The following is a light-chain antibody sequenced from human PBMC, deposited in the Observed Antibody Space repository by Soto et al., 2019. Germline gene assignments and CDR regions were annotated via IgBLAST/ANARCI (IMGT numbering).Light chain of an antibody. CDR1: QGVSSY. J-gene: IGKJ5*01. CDR2: DTS. Sequence: EIVLTQSPATLSLSPGERATLSCRASQGVSSYLAWYQQKPGQAPRLLIYDTSNRATDIPPRFSGSGSGTDFTLTISSLEPEDFAVYYCQQRTNWRITFGQGTRLEI. CDR3: QQRTNWRIT. V-gene: IGKV3-11*01.